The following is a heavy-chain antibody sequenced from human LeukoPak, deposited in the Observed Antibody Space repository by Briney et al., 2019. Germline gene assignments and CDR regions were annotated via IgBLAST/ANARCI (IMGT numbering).Heavy chain of an antibody. D-gene: IGHD3-10*01. Sequence: ASETLSLTCAVSGGSISSSNWWSWVRQPPGKGLEWIGYIYYSGSTYYNPSLKSRVTISVDTSKNQFSLKLSSVTAADTAVYYCARDRGEGFDYWGQGTLVTVSS. J-gene: IGHJ4*02. CDR1: GGSISSSNW. CDR3: ARDRGEGFDY. CDR2: IYYSGST. V-gene: IGHV4-4*02.